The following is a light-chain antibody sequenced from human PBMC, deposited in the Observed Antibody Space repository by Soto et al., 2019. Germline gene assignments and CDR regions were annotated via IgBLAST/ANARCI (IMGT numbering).Light chain of an antibody. CDR3: SSDTSSNTPYV. J-gene: IGLJ1*01. CDR1: SSDVGAYRF. CDR2: EVT. Sequence: ALTQPASVSGSPGQSIPISCTGSSSDVGAYRFVSWYQHHPGKAPKLILYEVTARPSGVSSRFSGSKSGNTAPLTISGLQADDEANYYCSSDTSSNTPYVFGTGTKVTI. V-gene: IGLV2-14*01.